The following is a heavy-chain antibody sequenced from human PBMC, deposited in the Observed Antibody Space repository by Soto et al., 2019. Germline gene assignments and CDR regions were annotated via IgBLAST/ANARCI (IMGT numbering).Heavy chain of an antibody. CDR3: ARDLAKGGGSAGFDA. CDR2: INPKSGGT. J-gene: IGHJ4*02. D-gene: IGHD1-26*01. V-gene: IGHV1-2*02. CDR1: GDTFTANY. Sequence: QVQLVQSGAEVKKPGASVKVSCKASGDTFTANYIHWVRQAPGQGFEWMGWINPKSGGTKYTQKFQGSVTMTRDTSLSTAYMTLTKLTSDDTAVYYCARDLAKGGGSAGFDAWGQGTLVTVSS.